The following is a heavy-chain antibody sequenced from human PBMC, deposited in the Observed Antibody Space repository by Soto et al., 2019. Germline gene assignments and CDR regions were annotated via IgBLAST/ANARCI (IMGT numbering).Heavy chain of an antibody. CDR1: GGTFSSYA. CDR2: IIPIFGTA. Sequence: ASVKVSCPASGGTFSSYAISWVRQAPGQGLEWMGGIIPIFGTANYAQKFQGRVTITADESTSTAYMELSSLRSEDTAVYYCATEREVDSQAPFDYWGQGTLGTVSS. CDR3: ATEREVDSQAPFDY. V-gene: IGHV1-69*13. D-gene: IGHD1-26*01. J-gene: IGHJ4*02.